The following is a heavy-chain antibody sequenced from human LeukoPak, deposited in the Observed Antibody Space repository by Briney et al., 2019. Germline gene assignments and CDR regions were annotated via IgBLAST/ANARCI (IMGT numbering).Heavy chain of an antibody. CDR2: IYSSGST. J-gene: IGHJ3*02. V-gene: IGHV4-31*03. D-gene: IGHD3-16*01. CDR1: GGSISSGGYS. Sequence: SETLSLTCTVSGGSISSGGYSWSWIRQHPGKGLEWIGYIYSSGSTYYNPSLKSRVTISVDMSKNQFSLKLSSVTAADTAVYYCARLYDAFDIWGQGTMVTVSS. CDR3: ARLYDAFDI.